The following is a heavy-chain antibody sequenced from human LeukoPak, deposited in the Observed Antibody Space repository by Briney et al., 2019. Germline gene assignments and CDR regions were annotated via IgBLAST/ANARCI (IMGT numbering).Heavy chain of an antibody. CDR2: IISSGSTI. V-gene: IGHV3-48*03. CDR1: GFTFSSFE. J-gene: IGHJ4*02. D-gene: IGHD6-13*01. CDR3: ARDSSGSWHFDY. Sequence: GGSLRLSCAASGFTFSSFEMNWVRQAPGKGLEWVSYIISSGSTIYYADSVKGRFTISRDNAKNSLYLQMNSLRVEDTAVYYCARDSSGSWHFDYWGQGTLVTVSS.